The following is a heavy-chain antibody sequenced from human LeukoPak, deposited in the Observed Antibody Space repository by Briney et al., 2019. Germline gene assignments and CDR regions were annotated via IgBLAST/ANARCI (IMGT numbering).Heavy chain of an antibody. D-gene: IGHD5-24*01. V-gene: IGHV1-69*13. J-gene: IGHJ5*02. CDR3: ARDNSVRDEAWWFNP. Sequence: ASVKASCKASGYTFTSYGISWVRQAPGQGLEWMGGIIPIFGTANYAQKFQGRVTITADESTSTAYMELSSLRSEDTAVYYCARDNSVRDEAWWFNPWGQGTLVTVSS. CDR2: IIPIFGTA. CDR1: GYTFTSYG.